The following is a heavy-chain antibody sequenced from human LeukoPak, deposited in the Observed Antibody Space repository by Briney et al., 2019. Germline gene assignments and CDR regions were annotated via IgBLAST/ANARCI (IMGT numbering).Heavy chain of an antibody. D-gene: IGHD6-13*01. J-gene: IGHJ5*02. V-gene: IGHV3-21*04. CDR3: ARDRSNIAASDGWFDP. Sequence: GGSLRLSCAASGFTSSSYGIHWVRQAPGKGLEWVSSISSSSSYIYYADSVKGRFTVSRDNAKNSLFLQMNSLRAEDTAVYYCARDRSNIAASDGWFDPWGQGTLVTVSS. CDR2: ISSSSSYI. CDR1: GFTSSSYG.